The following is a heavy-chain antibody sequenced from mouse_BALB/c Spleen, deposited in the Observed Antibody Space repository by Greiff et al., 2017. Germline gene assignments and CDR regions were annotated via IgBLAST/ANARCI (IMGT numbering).Heavy chain of an antibody. CDR1: GFTFTDYY. J-gene: IGHJ2*01. D-gene: IGHD4-1*02. Sequence: DVQLQESGGGLVQPGGSLRLSCATSGFTFTDYYMSWVRQPPGKALEWLGFIRNKANGYTTEYSASVKGRFTISRDNSQSILYLQMNTLRAEDSATYYCARANWVFDYWGQGTTLTVSS. CDR2: IRNKANGYTT. CDR3: ARANWVFDY. V-gene: IGHV7-3*02.